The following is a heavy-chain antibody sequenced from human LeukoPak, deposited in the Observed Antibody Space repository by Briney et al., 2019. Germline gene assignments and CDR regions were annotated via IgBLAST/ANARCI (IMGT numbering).Heavy chain of an antibody. CDR3: ARRGNIVAVPAAPFDY. Sequence: AGGSLRLPCAASGFTFSSYWMSWVRQAPGKGLEWVANIKQDGSEKYYVDSVKGRFTISRDNAKNSLYLQMNSLRAEDTAVYYCARRGNIVAVPAAPFDYWGQGTLVTVSS. CDR2: IKQDGSEK. J-gene: IGHJ4*02. D-gene: IGHD2-2*01. V-gene: IGHV3-7*01. CDR1: GFTFSSYW.